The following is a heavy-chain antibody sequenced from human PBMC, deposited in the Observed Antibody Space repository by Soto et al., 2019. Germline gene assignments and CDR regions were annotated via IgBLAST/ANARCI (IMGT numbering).Heavy chain of an antibody. D-gene: IGHD3-16*02. CDR3: ARDPRQGLIVFDY. CDR1: GFTFSSYA. Sequence: QVQLVESGGGVVQPGRSLRLSCAASGFTFSSYAMHWVRQAPGKGLEWVAVISYDGSNKYYADSVKGRFTISRDNSKNTLYLQMNSLRAEDTDVYYCARDPRQGLIVFDYWGQGTLVTVSS. CDR2: ISYDGSNK. V-gene: IGHV3-30-3*01. J-gene: IGHJ4*02.